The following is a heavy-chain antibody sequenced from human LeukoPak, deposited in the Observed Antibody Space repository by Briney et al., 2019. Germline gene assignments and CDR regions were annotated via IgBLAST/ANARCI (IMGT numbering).Heavy chain of an antibody. CDR2: INPNSGGT. J-gene: IGHJ4*02. CDR1: GYTFTGYY. D-gene: IGHD5-18*01. Sequence: GASVKVSCKASGYTFTGYYMHWVRQAPGQGLEWMGWINPNSGGTNYAQKFQGRVTMTRDTSISTAYMELSRLRSDDTAVYYCARDRYSYGYGRADYWGQGTLVTVSS. CDR3: ARDRYSYGYGRADY. V-gene: IGHV1-2*02.